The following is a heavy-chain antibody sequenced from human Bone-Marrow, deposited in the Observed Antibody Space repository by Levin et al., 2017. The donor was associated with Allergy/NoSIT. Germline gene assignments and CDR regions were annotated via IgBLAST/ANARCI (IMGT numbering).Heavy chain of an antibody. J-gene: IGHJ5*02. CDR1: GGSISSGGNY. Sequence: SETLSLTCSVSGGSISSGGNYWNWIRQHPGKGLEWLGCIYYTDTTFYNPSLKSRVIISVDTSTNQFSLKLTSVTAADTAVYFCARSGGGSNWFDAWGQGTLVTVSS. CDR3: ARSGGGSNWFDA. CDR2: IYYTDTT. V-gene: IGHV4-31*03. D-gene: IGHD3-10*01.